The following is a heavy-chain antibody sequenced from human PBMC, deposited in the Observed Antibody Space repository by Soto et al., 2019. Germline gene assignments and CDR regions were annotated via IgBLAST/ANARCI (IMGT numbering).Heavy chain of an antibody. CDR2: ISPMFGAA. J-gene: IGHJ4*02. V-gene: IGHV1-69*19. Sequence: QVQLVQSGAEMKKPGSSVKVSCQSSGGTLNTYPMNWVRQAPGQGPEWMGDISPMFGAANYAPKFQGRVTITADESTGTLYMQLSSLTSEDTALYFCAREVQVHTPAFVYWGQGTLVTVSS. CDR1: GGTLNTYP. CDR3: AREVQVHTPAFVY. D-gene: IGHD3-10*01.